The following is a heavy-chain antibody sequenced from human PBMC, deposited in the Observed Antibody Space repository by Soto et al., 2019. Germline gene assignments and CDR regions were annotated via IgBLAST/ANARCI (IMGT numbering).Heavy chain of an antibody. CDR3: ALHSDSSSWYSVDRVDFEFDY. J-gene: IGHJ4*02. CDR2: IYPGDSDT. CDR1: GYSFTSYW. Sequence: GESLKISCKGSGYSFTSYWIGWVRQMPGKGLEWMGIIYPGDSDTRYSPSFQGQVTISADKSISTAYLQWSGLKASDTAMYYCALHSDSSSWYSVDRVDFEFDYWGQGTLVTVSS. D-gene: IGHD6-13*01. V-gene: IGHV5-51*01.